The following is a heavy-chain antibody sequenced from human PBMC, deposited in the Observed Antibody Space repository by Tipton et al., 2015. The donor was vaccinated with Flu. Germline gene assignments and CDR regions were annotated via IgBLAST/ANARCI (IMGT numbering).Heavy chain of an antibody. D-gene: IGHD2-21*01. CDR1: GGPFSSYA. CDR2: IIPILGTE. Sequence: QLVQSGAEVKKPGSSVKVSCKASGGPFSSYAINWVRQAPGQGLEWIGGIIPILGTEDYAQKFQGRVTITADESTKTAYMELNSLRSEDTAVYYCAREHTEFDYWGQGTLVTVSS. V-gene: IGHV1-69*01. CDR3: AREHTEFDY. J-gene: IGHJ4*02.